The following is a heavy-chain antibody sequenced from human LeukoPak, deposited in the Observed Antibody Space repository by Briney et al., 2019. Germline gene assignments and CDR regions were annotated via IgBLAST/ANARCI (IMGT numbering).Heavy chain of an antibody. D-gene: IGHD1-26*01. Sequence: PGGSLRLSCAASGFTFSSYWMHWVRQPPGKGLVWVSRITSDGSGIGYADSVKGRFSTSRDNAKNTLYLQMNSLRAEDTAVYYCASGRLVGDPDYWGHGTLVTVSS. CDR1: GFTFSSYW. V-gene: IGHV3-74*01. CDR3: ASGRLVGDPDY. CDR2: ITSDGSGI. J-gene: IGHJ4*01.